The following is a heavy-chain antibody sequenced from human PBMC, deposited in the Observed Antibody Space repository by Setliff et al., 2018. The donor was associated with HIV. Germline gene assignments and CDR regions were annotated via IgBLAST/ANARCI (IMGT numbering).Heavy chain of an antibody. CDR3: ARGRRGDLDY. CDR2: INPTGAST. CDR1: GYSFSKYG. Sequence: ASVTVSCKASGYSFSKYGISWVRQAPGQGLEWMGIINPTGASTTYAQQFQGRVTMTRDTSTSTVYMELSSLRSEDTAVYYCARGRRGDLDYWGQGTLVTVSS. D-gene: IGHD2-21*02. J-gene: IGHJ4*02. V-gene: IGHV1-46*01.